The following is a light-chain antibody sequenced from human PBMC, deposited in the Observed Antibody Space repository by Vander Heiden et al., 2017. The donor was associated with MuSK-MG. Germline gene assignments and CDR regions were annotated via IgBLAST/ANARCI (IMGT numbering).Light chain of an antibody. Sequence: SSELTQDPVVSVAWGQTVRITCQGDSLRNHYASWYQQRPGQAPMLVIYNKNVRPSGIPDRFSASNSGNTASLTITGAQAQDEGDYYCVSRDSSGLHLFFGGGTKLTVL. CDR1: SLRNHY. J-gene: IGLJ2*01. CDR2: NKN. CDR3: VSRDSSGLHLF. V-gene: IGLV3-19*01.